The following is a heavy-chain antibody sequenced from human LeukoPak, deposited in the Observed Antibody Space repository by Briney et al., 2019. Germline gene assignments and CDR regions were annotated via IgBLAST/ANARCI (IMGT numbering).Heavy chain of an antibody. CDR3: ARGDDFWSGFH. Sequence: GGSLRLSCAASGFTVSSKYMNWVRQAPGKGLEWVSVIKSGGSTFYADSVKGRFTISRDNSKNTLYLRMNNLRAEDTAVYYCARGDDFWSGFHWGQGTLVTVSS. D-gene: IGHD3-3*01. CDR1: GFTVSSKY. CDR2: IKSGGST. V-gene: IGHV3-53*01. J-gene: IGHJ1*01.